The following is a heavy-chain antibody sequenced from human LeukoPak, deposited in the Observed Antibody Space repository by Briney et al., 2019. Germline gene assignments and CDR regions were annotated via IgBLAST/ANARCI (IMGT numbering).Heavy chain of an antibody. CDR1: GYTFTSYG. D-gene: IGHD5-18*01. V-gene: IGHV1-18*01. CDR3: ARAPGYSPSYNWCDP. CDR2: ISAYNGNT. Sequence: ASVKVSCKASGYTFTSYGISWVRQAPGQGLEWMGWISAYNGNTNYAQKLQGRVTMTTDTSTSTAYMELRSLRSDDTAVYYCARAPGYSPSYNWCDPWGQGTLVTVSS. J-gene: IGHJ5*02.